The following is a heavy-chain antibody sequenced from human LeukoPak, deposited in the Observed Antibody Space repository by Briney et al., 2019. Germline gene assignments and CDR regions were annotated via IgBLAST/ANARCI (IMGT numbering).Heavy chain of an antibody. V-gene: IGHV1-18*01. CDR2: ISAYNGNT. J-gene: IGHJ4*02. D-gene: IGHD3-22*01. Sequence: ASVKVSCKASGYTFTSYGISWVRQAPGQGLEWMGWISAYNGNTNYAQKLQGRVTMTTDTSTSTAYMELRSLRSDDTAVYYCARGGAYDSSGYLVDYWGQGTLVTVSS. CDR1: GYTFTSYG. CDR3: ARGGAYDSSGYLVDY.